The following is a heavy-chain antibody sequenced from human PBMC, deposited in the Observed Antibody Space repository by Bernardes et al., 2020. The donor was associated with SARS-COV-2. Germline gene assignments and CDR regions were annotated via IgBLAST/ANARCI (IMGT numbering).Heavy chain of an antibody. V-gene: IGHV3-21*04. CDR3: ANNGYSYGYSLW. J-gene: IGHJ4*02. Sequence: GGSLRLSCAASGFTFSSYTMNWVRQAPGKGLEWISSISTSSSYISYSDSVRGRFTISRDNSENTLFLQMNDLRADDTAVYYCANNGYSYGYSLWWGQGTLVTVSS. CDR1: GFTFSSYT. D-gene: IGHD5-18*01. CDR2: ISTSSSYI.